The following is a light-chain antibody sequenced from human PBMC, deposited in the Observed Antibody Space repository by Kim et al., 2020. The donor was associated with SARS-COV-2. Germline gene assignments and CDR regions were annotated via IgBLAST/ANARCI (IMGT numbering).Light chain of an antibody. Sequence: VSPGESATLSCRASESVYNSLAWYQQRPGQAPRLLIYSASTRATGIPARFSGSGSGTEFTLTISSLQSEDFAVYYCQQYDNWPLTFGGGTKVDIK. J-gene: IGKJ4*01. CDR2: SAS. V-gene: IGKV3-15*01. CDR1: ESVYNS. CDR3: QQYDNWPLT.